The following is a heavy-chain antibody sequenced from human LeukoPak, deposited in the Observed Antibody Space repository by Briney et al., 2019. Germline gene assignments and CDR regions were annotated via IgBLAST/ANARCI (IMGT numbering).Heavy chain of an antibody. V-gene: IGHV3-30*02. CDR2: IQYDDSIE. Sequence: SGGSLRLSCAASGFTFSTFGMNWVRQAPDKGLEWVAFIQYDDSIEYYADSVKGRFTISRDNSKNTLYLQMNSLRGDDTAVYYCAKDQGVVGSYDYWGHGTLVTVSP. J-gene: IGHJ4*01. D-gene: IGHD3-10*01. CDR3: AKDQGVVGSYDY. CDR1: GFTFSTFG.